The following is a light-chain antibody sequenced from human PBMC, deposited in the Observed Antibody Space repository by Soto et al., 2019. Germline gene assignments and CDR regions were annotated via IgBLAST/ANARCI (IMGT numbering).Light chain of an antibody. CDR2: NTN. Sequence: QSVLTQPPSVSAAPGQRVTISCSGSSSNIGSNAVNWYQQLPGTAPKLLIYNTNQRPSGAPDRFSGSKSGTSASLAISGLQSEDEADYYCATWDDSPRDVVFGGGTKVTVL. V-gene: IGLV1-44*01. J-gene: IGLJ2*01. CDR3: ATWDDSPRDVV. CDR1: SSNIGSNA.